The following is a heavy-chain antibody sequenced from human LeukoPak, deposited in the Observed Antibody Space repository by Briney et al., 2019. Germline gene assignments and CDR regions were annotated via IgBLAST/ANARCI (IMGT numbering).Heavy chain of an antibody. CDR1: GFTFSRYS. J-gene: IGHJ4*02. CDR3: ARGAGRGGYYFDY. D-gene: IGHD6-13*01. V-gene: IGHV3-48*02. Sequence: GGSLRLSCAASGFTFSRYSMNWVRQAPGKGLEWVSYISGSSSTIYYADSVKGRFTISRDNAKNPLYLQMNSLRDEDTAVYYCARGAGRGGYYFDYWGQGTLVPVSS. CDR2: ISGSSSTI.